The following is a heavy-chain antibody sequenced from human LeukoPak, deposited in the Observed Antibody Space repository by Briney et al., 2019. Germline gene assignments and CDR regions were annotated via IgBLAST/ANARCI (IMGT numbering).Heavy chain of an antibody. V-gene: IGHV3-23*01. J-gene: IGHJ3*02. Sequence: GGSLRLSCAASGFTFSSYAMSWVRQAPGKGLEWVSSISGSGGSTYFADSVKGRFTISRDNSKNTLYLQMNSLRAEDTAVYYCARAQTYYYDSSGYYLDAFDIWGQGTMVTVSS. CDR2: ISGSGGST. CDR3: ARAQTYYYDSSGYYLDAFDI. D-gene: IGHD3-22*01. CDR1: GFTFSSYA.